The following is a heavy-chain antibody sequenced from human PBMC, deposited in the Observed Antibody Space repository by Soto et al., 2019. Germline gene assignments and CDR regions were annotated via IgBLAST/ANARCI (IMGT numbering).Heavy chain of an antibody. D-gene: IGHD4-17*01. J-gene: IGHJ3*02. V-gene: IGHV4-4*02. Sequence: QVQLQESCPGLVKPSGTLSLTCAVSGGSISSSNWWSWVRQPPGKGLECIGEIYHSWSTQDHPSLTSRVPISVDKYKNQFSLELRSVAAADTAVYYCARFMTTVTNLAVDIWGQGTMFTVSS. CDR2: IYHSWST. CDR3: ARFMTTVTNLAVDI. CDR1: GGSISSSNW.